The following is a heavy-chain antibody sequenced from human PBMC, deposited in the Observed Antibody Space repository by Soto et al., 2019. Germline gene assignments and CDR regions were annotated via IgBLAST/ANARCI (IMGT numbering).Heavy chain of an antibody. Sequence: EAQLLESGGDLVQSGGSLRLSCAASGFTFSIYGMTWVRQAPGKGLVWVSAISGSGGSTYYADSVKGRFTISRDNSNNTLYLQMNSLRVEDTAEYYCAKRDQQCWGQGNLVTVSS. CDR3: AKRDQQC. J-gene: IGHJ4*02. D-gene: IGHD6-19*01. V-gene: IGHV3-23*01. CDR1: GFTFSIYG. CDR2: ISGSGGST.